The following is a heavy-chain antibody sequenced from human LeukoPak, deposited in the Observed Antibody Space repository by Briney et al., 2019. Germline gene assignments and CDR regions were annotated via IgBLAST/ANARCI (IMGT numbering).Heavy chain of an antibody. CDR3: ARGGYDSGSYYKGPLYYFDY. CDR2: IYSGGAT. Sequence: GGSLRLSCGASGFTFSSNYMSWVRQAPGKGLEWVSVIYSGGATYYTDSVKGRFTISRDNSKNTLYLQMNSLRAEDTAVYYCARGGYDSGSYYKGPLYYFDYWGQGTLVTVSS. CDR1: GFTFSSNY. D-gene: IGHD3-10*01. V-gene: IGHV3-53*01. J-gene: IGHJ4*02.